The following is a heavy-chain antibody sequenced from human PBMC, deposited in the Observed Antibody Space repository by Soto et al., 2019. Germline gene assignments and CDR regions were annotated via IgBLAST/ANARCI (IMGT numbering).Heavy chain of an antibody. CDR2: ISSTANYV. CDR3: ARESEDLTSNFDY. CDR1: GFAFTRYS. V-gene: IGHV3-21*06. Sequence: GGSLRLSCAASGFAFTRYSMNWVRQAPGKGLEWVSSISSTANYVYYGDSMKGRFTISRDNAKNSLYLEMNSLRAEDTAVYYCARESEDLTSNFDYWGQGTLVTVSS. J-gene: IGHJ4*02.